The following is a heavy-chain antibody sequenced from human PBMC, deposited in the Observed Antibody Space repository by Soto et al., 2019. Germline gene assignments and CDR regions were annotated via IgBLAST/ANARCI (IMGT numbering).Heavy chain of an antibody. CDR3: AKCWPAQARVYYYYGMDV. CDR1: GFTFSSYA. V-gene: IGHV3-23*01. CDR2: ISGSGGST. J-gene: IGHJ6*02. Sequence: PGGSLRLSCAASGFTFSSYAMSWVRQAPGKGLERVSAISGSGGSTYYADPVKGRFTISRDNSKNTLYLQMNSLRAEDTAVYYCAKCWPAQARVYYYYGMDVWGQGTTVTVSS.